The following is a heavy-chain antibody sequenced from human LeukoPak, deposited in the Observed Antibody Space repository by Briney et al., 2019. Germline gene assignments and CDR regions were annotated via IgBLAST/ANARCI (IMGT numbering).Heavy chain of an antibody. J-gene: IGHJ3*02. D-gene: IGHD2-15*01. CDR3: VKGGRVVVAATRGMMLLDM. Sequence: PGRSLRLSCAASGFTFSSYAMHWVRQAPGKGLEWLTVISYDGSEKYYADSVKDRFTISRDNSKDTVYLQMNRVRPEDTATYYCVKGGRVVVAATRGMMLLDMWGQGTMVIVSS. V-gene: IGHV3-30*04. CDR1: GFTFSSYA. CDR2: ISYDGSEK.